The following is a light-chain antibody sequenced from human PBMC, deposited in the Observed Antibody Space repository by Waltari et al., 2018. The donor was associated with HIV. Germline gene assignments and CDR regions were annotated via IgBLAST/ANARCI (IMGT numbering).Light chain of an antibody. CDR3: NSRDTSGNHWL. Sequence: SSELTQDPAVSVALGQTVRITCQGDSLRNYYATWYQQKPGQAPILVIYSKNDRPSGIPDRFSGSSSGDSASLTITGAQSEDEADYYCNSRDTSGNHWLFGGGTKLTVL. CDR1: SLRNYY. V-gene: IGLV3-19*01. CDR2: SKN. J-gene: IGLJ3*02.